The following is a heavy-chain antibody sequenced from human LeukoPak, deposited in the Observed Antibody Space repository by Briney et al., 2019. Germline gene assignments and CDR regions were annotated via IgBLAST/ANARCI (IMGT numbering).Heavy chain of an antibody. CDR3: AKGTYSSSWYSFDY. V-gene: IGHV3-23*01. CDR1: GFTFSSYA. Sequence: PGGSLRLSCAASGFTFSSYAMSWVRQAPGKGLEWVSAIRGSGGSTYYADSVKGRFTISRDNSKNTLYLQMNSLRAEDTAVYYCAKGTYSSSWYSFDYWGQGTLVTVSS. CDR2: IRGSGGST. J-gene: IGHJ4*02. D-gene: IGHD6-13*01.